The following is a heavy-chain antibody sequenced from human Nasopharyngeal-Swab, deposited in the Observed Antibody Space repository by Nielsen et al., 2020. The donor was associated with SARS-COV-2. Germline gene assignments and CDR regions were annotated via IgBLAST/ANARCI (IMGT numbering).Heavy chain of an antibody. Sequence: GESLKISCAASGFSVSSDYMTWVRQAPGKGLDWVSVLQSDGSTYYADSVKGRFTISRDTSKNTLYLQMNSLSAEDTAVYYCAREDVLTGYGAFDMWGQGTMVTVSS. V-gene: IGHV3-53*01. CDR1: GFSVSSDY. D-gene: IGHD3-9*01. CDR3: AREDVLTGYGAFDM. CDR2: LQSDGST. J-gene: IGHJ3*02.